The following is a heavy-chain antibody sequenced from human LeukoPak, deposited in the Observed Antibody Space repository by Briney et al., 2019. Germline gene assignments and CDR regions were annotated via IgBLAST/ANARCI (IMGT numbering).Heavy chain of an antibody. CDR3: ARDFSRTNWFDP. CDR1: GFTFSSSW. V-gene: IGHV3-7*05. CDR2: IKEDGSDK. D-gene: IGHD2/OR15-2a*01. J-gene: IGHJ5*02. Sequence: GGSLRLSCATSGFTFSSSWMSWVRQVPGKGLEWLANIKEDGSDKYYLGSVKGRFTISRDNAKNSLYLQMNSLRAEDTAVYYCARDFSRTNWFDPWGQGTLVTVSS.